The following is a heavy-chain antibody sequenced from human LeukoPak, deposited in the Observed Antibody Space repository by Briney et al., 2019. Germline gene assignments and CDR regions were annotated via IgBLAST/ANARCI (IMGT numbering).Heavy chain of an antibody. CDR3: ARGERYCSSTSCPSGDY. Sequence: GASVKVSCKASGYTFTSYGISWVRQAPGQGPEWMGWISAYNGNTNYAQKLQGRVTMTTDTSTSTAYMELRSLRSDDTAVYYCARGERYCSSTSCPSGDYWGQGTLVTVSS. CDR1: GYTFTSYG. V-gene: IGHV1-18*01. D-gene: IGHD2-2*01. J-gene: IGHJ4*02. CDR2: ISAYNGNT.